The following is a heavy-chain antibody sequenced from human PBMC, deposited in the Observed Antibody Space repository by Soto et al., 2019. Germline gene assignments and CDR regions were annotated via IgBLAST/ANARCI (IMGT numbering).Heavy chain of an antibody. CDR2: IYSGGST. V-gene: IGHV3-53*02. CDR1: GFTVSSNY. J-gene: IGHJ6*02. Sequence: EVQLVETGGGLIQPGGSLRLSCAASGFTVSSNYMSWVRQAPGKGLEWVSVIYSGGSTYYADSVKGRFTISRDNSKNTLYLQMNSLRAEDTAVYYCARAEKHCSSTSCYSWGYYYYGMDVWGQGTTVTVSS. D-gene: IGHD2-2*01. CDR3: ARAEKHCSSTSCYSWGYYYYGMDV.